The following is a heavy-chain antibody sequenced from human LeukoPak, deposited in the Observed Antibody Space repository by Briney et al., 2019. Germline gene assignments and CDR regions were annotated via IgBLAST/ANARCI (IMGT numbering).Heavy chain of an antibody. CDR1: GFTFDDYV. Sequence: PGGSLRLSCAASGFTFDDYVMSWVRQAPGKGLEWVSAISGSGGSTYYADSVKGRFTISRDNSKNTLYLQMNSLRAEDTAVYYCAKSIGYSSSSTPSDYWGQGTLVTVSS. D-gene: IGHD6-6*01. V-gene: IGHV3-23*01. CDR2: ISGSGGST. J-gene: IGHJ4*02. CDR3: AKSIGYSSSSTPSDY.